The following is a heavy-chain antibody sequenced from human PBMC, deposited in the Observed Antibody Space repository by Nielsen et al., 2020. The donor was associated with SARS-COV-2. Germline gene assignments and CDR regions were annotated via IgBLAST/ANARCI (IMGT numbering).Heavy chain of an antibody. D-gene: IGHD3-16*02. CDR3: ARFVTDYYYYGMDV. J-gene: IGHJ6*02. CDR2: ISAYNGNT. CDR1: GYTFTSYG. V-gene: IGHV1-18*01. Sequence: ASVKVSCRASGYTFTSYGIGWVRQAPGQGLEWMGWISAYNGNTNYAQKLQGRVTMTTDTSTSTAYMELRSLRSDDTAVYYCARFVTDYYYYGMDVWGQGTTVTVSS.